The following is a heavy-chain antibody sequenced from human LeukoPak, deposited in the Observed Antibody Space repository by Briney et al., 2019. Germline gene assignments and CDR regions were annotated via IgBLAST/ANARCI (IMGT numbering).Heavy chain of an antibody. CDR2: FYSGGDT. CDR1: GFTVSSSY. Sequence: GGSLRLSCAVSGFTVSSSYMSWVRQVPGKGLEWVSVFYSGGDTYYGDSVKGRFTTSRDSSKNTLYLQMNSLRAEDTAVYYCAREGDYNSRRYFDLWGRGTLVTVSS. D-gene: IGHD3-22*01. J-gene: IGHJ2*01. CDR3: AREGDYNSRRYFDL. V-gene: IGHV3-53*01.